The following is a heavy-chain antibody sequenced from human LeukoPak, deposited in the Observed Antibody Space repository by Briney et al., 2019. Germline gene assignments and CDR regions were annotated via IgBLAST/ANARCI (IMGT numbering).Heavy chain of an antibody. CDR2: ISYDGSNK. CDR3: AKDGNFTAVRGVIDY. Sequence: PGGSLRLSCAASGFTFSSYGMHWVRQAPGKGLEWVAVISYDGSNKYYADSVKGRFTISRDNSKNTLYLQMNSLRAEDTAVYYCAKDGNFTAVRGVIDYWGQGTLVTVSS. J-gene: IGHJ4*02. D-gene: IGHD3-10*01. V-gene: IGHV3-30*18. CDR1: GFTFSSYG.